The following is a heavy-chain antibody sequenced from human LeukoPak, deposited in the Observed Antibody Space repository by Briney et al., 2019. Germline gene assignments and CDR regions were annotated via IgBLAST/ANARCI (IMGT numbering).Heavy chain of an antibody. CDR2: ISGSGGST. CDR3: ARDIELST. CDR1: GFTLNNCD. D-gene: IGHD3-16*02. V-gene: IGHV3-23*01. J-gene: IGHJ3*01. Sequence: PGGSLRLSCAASGFTLNNCDMSWVRQAAGKGLEWVSSISGSGGSTYYADSVKGRFTISRDNSKNTLYLHMNNLRAEDTAIYYCARDIELSTWGLGTTVTVSS.